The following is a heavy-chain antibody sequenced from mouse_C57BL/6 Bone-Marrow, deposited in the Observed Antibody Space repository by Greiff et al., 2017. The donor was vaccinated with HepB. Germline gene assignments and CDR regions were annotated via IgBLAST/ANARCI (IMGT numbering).Heavy chain of an antibody. CDR1: GFTFSSYA. CDR2: ISDSGSYS. D-gene: IGHD2-4*01. J-gene: IGHJ3*01. CDR3: ARDLYYDPSY. V-gene: IGHV5-4*01. Sequence: EVKLVESGGGLVKPGGSLKLSCAASGFTFSSYAMSWVRQTPEKRMARVATISDSGSYSYYPHNVKGRFTISRDNAKNTLYMHMSHLKSEDTAMYYCARDLYYDPSYWGQGTLVTVSA.